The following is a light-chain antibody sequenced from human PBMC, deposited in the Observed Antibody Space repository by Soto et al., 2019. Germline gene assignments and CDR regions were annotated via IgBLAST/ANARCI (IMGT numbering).Light chain of an antibody. CDR1: QSISSW. CDR2: KAS. CDR3: QQYNANWT. J-gene: IGKJ1*01. V-gene: IGKV1-5*03. Sequence: DIQMTQSPSTLSASVGDRVTITCRASQSISSWLAWYQQKPGTAPKLLLYKASTLQSGVPSRFSGSGSGTEFTLTISSLQPDDSATYYCQQYNANWTFGQGTKVEIK.